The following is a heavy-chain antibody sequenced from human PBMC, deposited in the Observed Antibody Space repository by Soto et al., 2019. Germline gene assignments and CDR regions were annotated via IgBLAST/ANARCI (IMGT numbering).Heavy chain of an antibody. CDR3: AKDRSGTWSFDY. CDR2: ISSDGSNK. J-gene: IGHJ4*02. Sequence: QVQLVESGGGVVQPGRSLRLSCAASGFTFSNSGMHWVRQAPGKGLEWVTVISSDGSNKYYADSVKGRFTISRDNSKNTLYLQMSSLRAEDTAVYYCAKDRSGTWSFDYWGQGTLVTVSS. D-gene: IGHD6-13*01. V-gene: IGHV3-30*18. CDR1: GFTFSNSG.